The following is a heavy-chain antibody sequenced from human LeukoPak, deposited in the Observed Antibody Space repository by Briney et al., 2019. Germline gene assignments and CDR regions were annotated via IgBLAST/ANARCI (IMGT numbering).Heavy chain of an antibody. D-gene: IGHD2-2*01. CDR1: GFSLNNYA. Sequence: GGSLRLSCSVSGFSLNNYAMSWVRQAPGQGLEWVSRIGGGGDRIYYIESVRGRFTISKDHSKNTVYLQMNSLRVEDTAVYYCAKRVASSTSQIDYWGQGTLVTVSS. CDR3: AKRVASSTSQIDY. V-gene: IGHV3-23*01. CDR2: IGGGGDRI. J-gene: IGHJ4*02.